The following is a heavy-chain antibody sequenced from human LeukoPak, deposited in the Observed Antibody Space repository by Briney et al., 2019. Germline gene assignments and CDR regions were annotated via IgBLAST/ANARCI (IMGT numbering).Heavy chain of an antibody. CDR3: STALNN. J-gene: IGHJ4*02. Sequence: GGSLRLSCAGSGLTFNNHWMDWVRQAPGKGLEWVANINQDGSEKYYVDSVKGRFTISRDNAENSLYLQMDNLRAEDTAVYYCSTALNNWGQGTLVTVSS. V-gene: IGHV3-7*01. CDR1: GLTFNNHW. CDR2: INQDGSEK. D-gene: IGHD2-15*01.